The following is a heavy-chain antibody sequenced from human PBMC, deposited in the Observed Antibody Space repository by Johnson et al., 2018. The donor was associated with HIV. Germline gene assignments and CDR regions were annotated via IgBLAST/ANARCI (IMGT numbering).Heavy chain of an antibody. CDR1: GFSFTNAW. CDR3: AKEKLELRTGDAFDI. J-gene: IGHJ3*02. Sequence: VQLVESGGGLVKPGGSLRLSCAASGFSFTNAWMSWVRQAPGKGLEWVAVISYDGSNKYYADSMKGRSTISRDNTKNTLYLQMNSLRADDTAVYYCAKEKLELRTGDAFDIWGQGTMVTVSS. CDR2: ISYDGSNK. V-gene: IGHV3-30*18. D-gene: IGHD1-7*01.